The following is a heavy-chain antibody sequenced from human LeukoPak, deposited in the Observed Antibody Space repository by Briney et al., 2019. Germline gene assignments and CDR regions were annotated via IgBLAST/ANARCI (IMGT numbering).Heavy chain of an antibody. CDR1: GFTFSSYG. J-gene: IGHJ4*02. CDR3: ARDHRYAFDY. Sequence: GGSLRLSCAASGFTFSSYGMHWVRQAPGKGLEWVAFIRYDGSNKYYADSVKGRFTISRDNAKNSLYLQMNSLRAEDTAVYYCARDHRYAFDYWGQGTLVTVSS. V-gene: IGHV3-30*02. CDR2: IRYDGSNK. D-gene: IGHD3-9*01.